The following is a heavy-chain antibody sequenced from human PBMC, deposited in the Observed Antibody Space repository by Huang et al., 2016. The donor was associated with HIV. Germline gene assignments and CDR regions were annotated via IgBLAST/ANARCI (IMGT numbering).Heavy chain of an antibody. D-gene: IGHD5-12*01. Sequence: QVHLVQSGPEVKKPGASVKVSCKASGYNFTSRGLHWVRQAPGQRIAGMGYINPGKGNTKYSPKFQDRVTLTRDISANTAYMQLSRLTSEDTAVYYCASGQRMRESDIVATIPVSWGQGALVTVSS. CDR3: ASGQRMRESDIVATIPVS. V-gene: IGHV1-3*01. CDR2: INPGKGNT. CDR1: GYNFTSRG. J-gene: IGHJ5*02.